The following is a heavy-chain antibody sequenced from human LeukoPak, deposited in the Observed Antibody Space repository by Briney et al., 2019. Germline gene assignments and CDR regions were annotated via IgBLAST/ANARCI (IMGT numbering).Heavy chain of an antibody. V-gene: IGHV4-39*07. CDR3: ARIYGLYQEAMDV. CDR1: GGSMTAGDYY. CDR2: SYQG. D-gene: IGHD3-16*02. Sequence: LETLSLTCTVSGGSMTAGDYYWGWVRQPPGTGLQWIATSYQGASLKSRVTISLDTSKNQFSLRLTSVTAADTAVYYCARIYGLYQEAMDVWGPGITVTVSS. J-gene: IGHJ6*02.